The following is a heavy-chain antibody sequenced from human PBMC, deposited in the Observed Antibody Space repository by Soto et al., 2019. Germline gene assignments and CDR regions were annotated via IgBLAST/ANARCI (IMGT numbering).Heavy chain of an antibody. J-gene: IGHJ4*02. V-gene: IGHV5-10-1*01. Sequence: PXDSLKVTWQSSGDRFTSYWIGWVLQRPGKGLEWMGRINPSDSYTTYSPSFQGHVTISTDKSFSTAYLQWSGLKASDTAMYYCARLGYCNGTSCYTFDSWAQGTLVTVSS. D-gene: IGHD2-2*02. CDR3: ARLGYCNGTSCYTFDS. CDR2: INPSDSYT. CDR1: GDRFTSYW.